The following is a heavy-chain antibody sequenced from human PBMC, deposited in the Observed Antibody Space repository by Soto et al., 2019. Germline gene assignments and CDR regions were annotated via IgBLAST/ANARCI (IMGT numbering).Heavy chain of an antibody. CDR1: GFTFSSYG. CDR3: ARDVRGLRLRGVDV. CDR2: IWYDGSNK. Sequence: GGSLRLSCAASGFTFSSYGMHWVRQAPGKGLEWVAVIWYDGSNKYYADSVKGRFTISRDNSKNTLYLQMNSLRAEDTAVYYCARDVRGLRLRGVDVWGQGTTVTVSS. V-gene: IGHV3-33*01. J-gene: IGHJ6*02. D-gene: IGHD3-10*02.